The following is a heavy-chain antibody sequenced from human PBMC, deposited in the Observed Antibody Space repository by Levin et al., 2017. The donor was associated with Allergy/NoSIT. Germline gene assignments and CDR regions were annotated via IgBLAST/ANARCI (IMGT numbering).Heavy chain of an antibody. CDR1: GYTFTSYD. CDR3: ARGGYSSSWYSGLDWFDP. Sequence: GGSLRLSCKASGYTFTSYDINWVRQATGQGLEWMGWMNPNSGNTGYAQKFQGRVTMTRNTSISTAYMELSSLRSEDTAVYYCARGGYSSSWYSGLDWFDPWGQGTLVTVSS. V-gene: IGHV1-8*01. CDR2: MNPNSGNT. J-gene: IGHJ5*02. D-gene: IGHD6-13*01.